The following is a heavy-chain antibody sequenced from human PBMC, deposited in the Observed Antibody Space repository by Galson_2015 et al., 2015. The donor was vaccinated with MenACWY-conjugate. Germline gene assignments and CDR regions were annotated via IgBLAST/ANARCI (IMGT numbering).Heavy chain of an antibody. V-gene: IGHV3-30*10. J-gene: IGHJ3*01. CDR2: VSYDASSR. D-gene: IGHD2-21*02. Sequence: SLRLSCAASGFRFSSYTFYWVRQSPGKGLEWVAVVSYDASSRYYRDSVQGRFTISRDNSKNTVSLEMSSLGPEDSAVYYCVRADGWRRSAFDLWGQGTMDTVSS. CDR1: GFRFSSYT. CDR3: VRADGWRRSAFDL.